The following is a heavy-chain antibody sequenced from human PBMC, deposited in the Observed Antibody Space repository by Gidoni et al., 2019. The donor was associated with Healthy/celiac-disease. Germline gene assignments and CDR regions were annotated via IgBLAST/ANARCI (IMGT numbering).Heavy chain of an antibody. J-gene: IGHJ6*02. D-gene: IGHD3-22*01. CDR3: ARDYDSSGYLYYYYGMDV. CDR2: IYTSGST. Sequence: QVQLQESGPGLVKPSETLSLTCTVSGGSISSYYWSWIRPPAGKGLEWIGRIYTSGSTNYNPSLKSRVTMSVDTSKNQFSLKLSSVTTADTAVYYCARDYDSSGYLYYYYGMDVWGQGTTVTVSS. CDR1: GGSISSYY. V-gene: IGHV4-4*07.